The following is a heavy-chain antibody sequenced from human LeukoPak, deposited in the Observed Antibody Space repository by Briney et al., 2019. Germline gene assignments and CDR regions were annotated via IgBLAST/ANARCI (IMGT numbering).Heavy chain of an antibody. CDR3: AREGGQQDIVVVPAAQNAFDI. Sequence: SETLSLTCTVSGGSISSYYWSWIRQPPGKGLEWIGYIYYSGSTNYNPSLKSRVTISVDTSKNQFSLKLSSVTAADTAVYYCAREGGQQDIVVVPAAQNAFDIWGQGTMVTVSS. D-gene: IGHD2-2*01. CDR1: GGSISSYY. CDR2: IYYSGST. V-gene: IGHV4-59*01. J-gene: IGHJ3*02.